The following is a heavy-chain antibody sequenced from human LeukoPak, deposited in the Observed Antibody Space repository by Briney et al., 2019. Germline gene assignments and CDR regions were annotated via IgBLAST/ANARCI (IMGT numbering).Heavy chain of an antibody. J-gene: IGHJ4*02. CDR2: IYYSGST. CDR1: GGSISSSGYY. D-gene: IGHD3-22*01. Sequence: SETLSLTCTVSGGSISSSGYYWSWIPQHPGRGLEWIGYIYYSGSTYYNPSLKSRVTISVDTSKNQFSLNLSSVTAADTAVYYCARWASYYYDSSGYYYFDYWGQGTLVTVSS. V-gene: IGHV4-31*03. CDR3: ARWASYYYDSSGYYYFDY.